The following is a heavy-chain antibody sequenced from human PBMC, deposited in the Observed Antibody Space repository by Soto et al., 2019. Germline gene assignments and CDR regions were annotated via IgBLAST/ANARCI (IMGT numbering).Heavy chain of an antibody. V-gene: IGHV2-5*02. CDR1: GFSLSTSGVG. J-gene: IGHJ6*02. D-gene: IGHD2-15*01. CDR3: AYLPCSGGRCYRFSFSGMDV. Sequence: QITLKESGPTLVKPTQTLTLTCTFSGFSLSTSGVGVAWIRQPPGKALEWLALIYWDDDKRYRPSLESRLTITKDNSKNQVVLTMTNMESVDTATYYCAYLPCSGGRCYRFSFSGMDVWGQGTTVTVSS. CDR2: IYWDDDK.